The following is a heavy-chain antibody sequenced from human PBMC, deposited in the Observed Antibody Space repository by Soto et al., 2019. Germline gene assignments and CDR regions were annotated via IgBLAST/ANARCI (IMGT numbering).Heavy chain of an antibody. V-gene: IGHV4-34*01. J-gene: IGHJ6*04. CDR2: INHSGST. CDR1: GGSFSGYY. CDR3: ARGRLVYYYYYGMDV. Sequence: SETLSLTCAVYGGSFSGYYWSWIRQPPGKGLEWIGEINHSGSTNYNPSLKSRVTISVDTSKNQFSLKLSSVTAADTAVYYCARGRLVYYYYYGMDVWGKGTTVTVS.